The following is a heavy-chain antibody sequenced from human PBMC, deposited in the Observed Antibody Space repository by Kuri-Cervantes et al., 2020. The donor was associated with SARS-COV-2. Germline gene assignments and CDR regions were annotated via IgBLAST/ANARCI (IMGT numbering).Heavy chain of an antibody. J-gene: IGHJ6*04. D-gene: IGHD3-9*01. CDR1: GGSINSGQYY. Sequence: SETLSLTCSVSGGSINSGQYYWSWVRQPPGKGLEWIGYISYRGYTHYNPSLKSRASISLDASKNQFSLQLASVTAADTAVYFCARSQVVRHLDWSSELSYRYYMDVWGKGTTVTVSS. CDR3: ARSQVVRHLDWSSELSYRYYMDV. CDR2: ISYRGYT. V-gene: IGHV4-30-4*02.